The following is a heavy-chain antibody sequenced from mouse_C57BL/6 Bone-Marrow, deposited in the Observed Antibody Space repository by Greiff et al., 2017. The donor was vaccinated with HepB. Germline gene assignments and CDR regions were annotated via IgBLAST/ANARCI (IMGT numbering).Heavy chain of an antibody. D-gene: IGHD2-5*01. J-gene: IGHJ1*03. Sequence: EVKLMESGPGLVKPSQSLSLTCSVTGYSITSGYYWNWIRQFPGNKLEWMGYISYDGSNNYNPSLKNRISITRDTSKNQFFLKLNSVTTEDTATYYCARGGVAYSNYWYFDVWGTGTTVTVSS. CDR1: GYSITSGYY. CDR2: ISYDGSN. CDR3: ARGGVAYSNYWYFDV. V-gene: IGHV3-6*01.